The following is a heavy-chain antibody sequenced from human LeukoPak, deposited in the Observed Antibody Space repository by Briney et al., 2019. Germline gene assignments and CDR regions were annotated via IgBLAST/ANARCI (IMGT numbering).Heavy chain of an antibody. J-gene: IGHJ4*01. V-gene: IGHV3-53*01. CDR1: GFTDNSNY. CDR2: IYSGGNT. D-gene: IGHD3-10*01. Sequence: SRGSPRHSCAASGFTDNSNYMRWVRQAPGKGLEWVSVIYSGGNTYYANSVKGRFTISRDNSKNTLYLQMNSLRAEDTAVYYCGRGGQLLTEWGHGNPFTVSS. CDR3: GRGGQLLTE.